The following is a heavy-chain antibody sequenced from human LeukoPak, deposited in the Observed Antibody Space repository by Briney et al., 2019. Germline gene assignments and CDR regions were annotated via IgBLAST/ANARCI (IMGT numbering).Heavy chain of an antibody. CDR1: GGSIFRYY. D-gene: IGHD5-12*01. V-gene: IGHV4-59*08. Sequence: PSETLSLTCTVSGGSIFRYYWSWIRQAPGKGREWIGYVHYRGSTKYNSHLKSRVTISVDTSKNQFSLKLNSVTATDTAVYYCDNSYSGYDPSLYYCGQGILVTVSS. CDR2: VHYRGST. J-gene: IGHJ4*02. CDR3: DNSYSGYDPSLYY.